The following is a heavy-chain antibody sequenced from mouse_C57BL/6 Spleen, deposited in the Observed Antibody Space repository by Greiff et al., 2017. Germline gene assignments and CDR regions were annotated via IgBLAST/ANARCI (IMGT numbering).Heavy chain of an antibody. J-gene: IGHJ4*01. Sequence: QVQLQQSGPELVKPGASVKISCKASGYAFSSSRMNWVKQRPGKGLEWIGRIYPGDGDTNYNGKFKGKATLTADKSSSTAYMQLSSLTSEDSAVYFCARHYGSSSYYAMDYWGQGTSVTVSS. CDR3: ARHYGSSSYYAMDY. V-gene: IGHV1-82*01. D-gene: IGHD1-1*01. CDR1: GYAFSSSR. CDR2: IYPGDGDT.